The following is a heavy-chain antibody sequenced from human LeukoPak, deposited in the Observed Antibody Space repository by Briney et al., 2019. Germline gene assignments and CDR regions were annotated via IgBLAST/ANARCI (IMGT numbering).Heavy chain of an antibody. Sequence: SSVKVSFKPSGYTFTAYYIHLLRQAPAQGLEWVGWITHNGGATNYVRKFQGRVTMTRDTSISTAYMEMSRLRSDDTAVYYCARSGDCSNGVCYYDYWGQGTLVTVFS. D-gene: IGHD2-8*01. CDR1: GYTFTAYY. CDR2: ITHNGGAT. J-gene: IGHJ4*02. V-gene: IGHV1-2*02. CDR3: ARSGDCSNGVCYYDY.